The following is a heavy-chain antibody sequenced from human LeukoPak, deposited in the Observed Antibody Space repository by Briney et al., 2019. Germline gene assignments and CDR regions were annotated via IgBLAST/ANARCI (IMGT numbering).Heavy chain of an antibody. V-gene: IGHV4-39*07. D-gene: IGHD3-10*01. CDR1: GGSISSSSYY. Sequence: SETLSLTCTVSGGSISSSSYYWGWIRQPPGKGLEWIGSIYYSGSTYYNPSLKSRVTISVDTSKNQFSLKLSSVTAADTAVYYCARVMYYYGSGLSDYWGQGTLVTVSS. CDR3: ARVMYYYGSGLSDY. J-gene: IGHJ4*02. CDR2: IYYSGST.